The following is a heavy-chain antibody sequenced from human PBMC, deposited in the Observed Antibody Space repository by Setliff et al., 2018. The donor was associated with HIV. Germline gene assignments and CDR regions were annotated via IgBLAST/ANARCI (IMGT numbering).Heavy chain of an antibody. Sequence: SETLSLTCAVYGGSFSGYYWSWIRQPPGKGLEWIGEINHSGSTNYNPSLKSRVTISVDTSKNQFSLKLSSVTAADTAVYYCARGSRLRLKYNWFDPWGQGTLVTVSS. CDR2: INHSGST. J-gene: IGHJ5*02. CDR3: ARGSRLRLKYNWFDP. D-gene: IGHD3-16*01. CDR1: GGSFSGYY. V-gene: IGHV4-34*01.